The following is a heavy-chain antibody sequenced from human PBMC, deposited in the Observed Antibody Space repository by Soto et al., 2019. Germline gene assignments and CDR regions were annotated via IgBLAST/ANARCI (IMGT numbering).Heavy chain of an antibody. Sequence: GGSLRLSCAASGFTFSSYSMNWVRQAPGKGLEWVSSISSSSSYIYYADSVKGRFTISRDNAENSLYLQMNSLRAEDTAVYYCARNLYYYDTSGLYYWGQGTLVTVSS. CDR3: ARNLYYYDTSGLYY. V-gene: IGHV3-21*01. D-gene: IGHD3-22*01. CDR2: ISSSSSYI. CDR1: GFTFSSYS. J-gene: IGHJ4*02.